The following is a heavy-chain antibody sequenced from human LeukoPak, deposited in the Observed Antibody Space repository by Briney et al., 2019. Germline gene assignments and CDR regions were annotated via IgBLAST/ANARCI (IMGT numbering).Heavy chain of an antibody. J-gene: IGHJ4*02. V-gene: IGHV3-23*01. CDR3: AKNLQWLVDY. D-gene: IGHD6-19*01. CDR1: GFTFSSYG. Sequence: PGGSLRLSCAASGFTFSSYGMHWVRQAPGKGLEWVSTISGSGGSTYYADSVKGRFTISRDNSKNTVYLQMNSLRAEDTVVYYCAKNLQWLVDYWGQGTLVTVSS. CDR2: ISGSGGST.